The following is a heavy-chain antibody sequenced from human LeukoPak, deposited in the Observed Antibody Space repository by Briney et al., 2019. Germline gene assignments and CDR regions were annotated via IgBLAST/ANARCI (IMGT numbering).Heavy chain of an antibody. CDR3: ARDGATFSGYDWYYYMDV. Sequence: GGSLRLSCAASGFMFSSYWMSWVRQAPGKGLEWVADIKEDGSEKSYVDSVKGRFTISRDNAKNSLYLQMNSLRAEDTAVYYCARDGATFSGYDWYYYMDVWGKGTTVTVSS. J-gene: IGHJ6*03. CDR2: IKEDGSEK. D-gene: IGHD5-12*01. CDR1: GFMFSSYW. V-gene: IGHV3-7*01.